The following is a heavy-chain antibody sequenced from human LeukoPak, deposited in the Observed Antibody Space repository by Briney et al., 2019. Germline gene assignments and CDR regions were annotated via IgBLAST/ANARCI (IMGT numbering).Heavy chain of an antibody. Sequence: GSLRLSCAASGFTFSSYWMSWVRQAPGKGLEWVANIKQDGSEKYYVDSVKGRFIISRDNAKNSLYLQMNSLRAEDTAVYYCAKGAFRDQVQGYYYMDVWGKGTMVTVSS. J-gene: IGHJ6*03. V-gene: IGHV3-7*01. D-gene: IGHD3-10*01. CDR1: GFTFSSYW. CDR2: IKQDGSEK. CDR3: AKGAFRDQVQGYYYMDV.